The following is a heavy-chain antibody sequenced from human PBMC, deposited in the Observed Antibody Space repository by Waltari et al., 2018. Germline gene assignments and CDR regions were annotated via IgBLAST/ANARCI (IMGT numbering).Heavy chain of an antibody. J-gene: IGHJ5*02. V-gene: IGHV4-34*01. CDR2: INHSGST. CDR3: AGGYDYDSRSNCFDP. Sequence: QVQLQQWGAGLLKPSETLSLTCAVYGGSFSGYYWSWIRQPPGKGLEWIGEINHSGSTTYNPSLKSRVTISVDRSKNQLPLKLSSVTAAETAVYCCAGGYDYDSRSNCFDPWGQGTLVTVSS. D-gene: IGHD3-22*01. CDR1: GGSFSGYY.